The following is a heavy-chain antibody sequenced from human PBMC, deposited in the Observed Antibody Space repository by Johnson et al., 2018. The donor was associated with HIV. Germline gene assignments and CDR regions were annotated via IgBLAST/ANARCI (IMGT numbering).Heavy chain of an antibody. CDR1: GFTFSSYA. V-gene: IGHV3-13*01. CDR2: IGTAGDT. D-gene: IGHD6-13*01. J-gene: IGHJ3*02. Sequence: VQLVESGGGVVQPGRSLRLSCAASGFTFSSYAMHWVRQATGKGLEWVSPIGTAGDTYYPGSVKGRFTISRDNSKNTLYLQMNSLTTEDTAVYYCARVLESKVAAGSWAFDIWGQGTVVTVSS. CDR3: ARVLESKVAAGSWAFDI.